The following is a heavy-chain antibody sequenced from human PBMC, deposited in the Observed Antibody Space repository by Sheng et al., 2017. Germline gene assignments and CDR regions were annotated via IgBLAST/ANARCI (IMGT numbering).Heavy chain of an antibody. CDR2: IYYSGNT. CDR3: ASPAAGAFDI. Sequence: QLQLQESGPGLVKPSETLSLTCIVSGGSLSSSNYFWGWIRQPPGKGLEWIGSIYYSGNTSYNPSLRSRVTISVDTSKNQFSLRLNSVTAADTAMYYCASPAAGAFDIWGPGTMIIVSS. CDR1: GGSLSSSNYF. V-gene: IGHV4-39*07. J-gene: IGHJ3*02. D-gene: IGHD6-25*01.